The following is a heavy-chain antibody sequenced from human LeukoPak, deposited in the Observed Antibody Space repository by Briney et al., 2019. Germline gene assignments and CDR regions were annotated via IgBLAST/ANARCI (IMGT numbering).Heavy chain of an antibody. V-gene: IGHV4-59*01. J-gene: IGHJ6*04. Sequence: PSETLSLTCNVSCGSLSSYYWNWIRQPPGKGLEWIGYIYYSGSTVYNPSLKSRVTISVDTSKNQLSLRLSSMTAADTAVYYCARSPQLNYDLWSAIWGVDVWGKGTTVTVSS. CDR3: ARSPQLNYDLWSAIWGVDV. D-gene: IGHD3-3*01. CDR2: IYYSGST. CDR1: CGSLSSYY.